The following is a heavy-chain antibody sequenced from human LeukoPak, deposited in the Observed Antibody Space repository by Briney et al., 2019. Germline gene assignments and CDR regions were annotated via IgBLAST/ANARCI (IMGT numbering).Heavy chain of an antibody. V-gene: IGHV3-21*01. CDR3: ARDLTDYYGSGGGLDV. D-gene: IGHD3-10*01. CDR1: GFTFSSYS. Sequence: GGSLRLSCAASGFTFSSYSMNWVRQAPGKGLEWVSSISSSSSYIYYADSVKGRFTISRDNAKNSLYLQMNSLRAEDTAVYYCARDLTDYYGSGGGLDVWGQGTTVTVSS. CDR2: ISSSSSYI. J-gene: IGHJ6*02.